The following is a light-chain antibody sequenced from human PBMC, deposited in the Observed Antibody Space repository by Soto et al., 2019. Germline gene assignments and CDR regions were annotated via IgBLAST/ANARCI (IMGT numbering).Light chain of an antibody. Sequence: DIQLTQSPSSLSASVGDRVTITCRVSQGISSYLNWYRQKPGKAPKLLIYDASSLESGVPSRFSGSGSGTEFTLTISSLQPDDFATYYCQQYNSYSGTFGQGTKVDIK. V-gene: IGKV1-5*01. CDR3: QQYNSYSGT. CDR1: QGISSY. CDR2: DAS. J-gene: IGKJ1*01.